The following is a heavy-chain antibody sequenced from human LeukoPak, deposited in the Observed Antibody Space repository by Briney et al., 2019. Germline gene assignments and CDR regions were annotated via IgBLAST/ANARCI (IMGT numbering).Heavy chain of an antibody. CDR2: VDPEDGET. Sequence: ASVTVSCKVSGYTFTDYYMHWVPQAPGKGLEWMGLVDPEDGETIYAEKFQGRVTITADTSTDTAYMELSSLRSEDTAVYYCATEKTGTTGGDFDYWGQGTLVTVSS. J-gene: IGHJ4*02. CDR3: ATEKTGTTGGDFDY. V-gene: IGHV1-69-2*01. CDR1: GYTFTDYY. D-gene: IGHD1-1*01.